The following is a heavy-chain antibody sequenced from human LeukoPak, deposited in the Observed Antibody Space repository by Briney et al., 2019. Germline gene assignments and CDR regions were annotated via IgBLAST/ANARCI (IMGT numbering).Heavy chain of an antibody. V-gene: IGHV1-2*02. Sequence: ASVKVSCKASGYTFTGYYMHWVRQAPGQGLEWMGWINPNSGGTNYAQKFQGRATMTRDTSISTAYMEVSRLRSDDTAVYYCAREDTAMGFDYWGQGTLVTVSS. CDR1: GYTFTGYY. CDR3: AREDTAMGFDY. D-gene: IGHD5-18*01. J-gene: IGHJ4*02. CDR2: INPNSGGT.